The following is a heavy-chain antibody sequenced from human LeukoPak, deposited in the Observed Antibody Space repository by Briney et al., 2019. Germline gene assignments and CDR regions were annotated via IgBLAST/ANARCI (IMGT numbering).Heavy chain of an antibody. CDR2: ISHSSSTI. CDR3: ARDTDYDSSGTTFDY. CDR1: GFTFSDYY. J-gene: IGHJ4*02. D-gene: IGHD3-22*01. V-gene: IGHV3-11*01. Sequence: GGSPRLSCAASGFTFSDYYMSWIRQAPGKGLEWVSYISHSSSTIHYADSVKGRFTISRDNAKNSLYLQMNSLRAEDTAVYYCARDTDYDSSGTTFDYWGQGTLVTVSS.